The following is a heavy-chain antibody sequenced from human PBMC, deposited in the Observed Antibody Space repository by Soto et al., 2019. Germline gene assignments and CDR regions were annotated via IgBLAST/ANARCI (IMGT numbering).Heavy chain of an antibody. J-gene: IGHJ4*02. Sequence: QVQLVESGGGVVQPGKSLRLSCAASGFTFKTYGMHWVRQAPGKGLEWLAVIAFDGSNNYTEDSVKGRFTISRDNSRNTLYLQMDSLRPQDTAMYYCATLSITSRPFDHWGQGTLVTVSS. CDR2: IAFDGSNN. D-gene: IGHD6-6*01. V-gene: IGHV3-30*03. CDR3: ATLSITSRPFDH. CDR1: GFTFKTYG.